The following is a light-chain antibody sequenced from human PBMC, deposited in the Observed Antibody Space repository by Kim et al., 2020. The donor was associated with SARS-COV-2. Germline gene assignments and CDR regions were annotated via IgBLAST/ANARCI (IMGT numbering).Light chain of an antibody. J-gene: IGLJ1*01. Sequence: QSVTISCTGTSSDVGSYNRVSWYQQPPGTAPKLMIYEVSNRPSGVPDRFSGSKSGNTASLTISGLQAEDEADYYCSSYTGSTTYYVFGTGTKVTVL. CDR3: SSYTGSTTYYV. CDR2: EVS. CDR1: SSDVGSYNR. V-gene: IGLV2-18*02.